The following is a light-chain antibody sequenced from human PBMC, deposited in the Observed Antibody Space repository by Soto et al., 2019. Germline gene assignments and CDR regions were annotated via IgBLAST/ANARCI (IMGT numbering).Light chain of an antibody. V-gene: IGKV3-11*01. CDR2: DAS. J-gene: IGKJ1*01. CDR3: HQRGSWPRGT. CDR1: QSISSY. Sequence: EIVMTQSPATLSVSPGERATLSCRASQSISSYLAWYQQKPGQAPRLLIYDASNRATGIPARFSGSGSGTDFTLTISSLEPEDFAVYYCHQRGSWPRGTFGQGTKVDIK.